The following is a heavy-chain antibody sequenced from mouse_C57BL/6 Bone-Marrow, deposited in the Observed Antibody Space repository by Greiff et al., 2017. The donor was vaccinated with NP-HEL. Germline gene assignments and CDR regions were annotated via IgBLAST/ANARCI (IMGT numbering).Heavy chain of an antibody. V-gene: IGHV1-78*01. CDR2: IYPRDGST. J-gene: IGHJ2*01. Sequence: VQLQQSDAELVKPGASVKISCKVSGYTFTDHTIHWMKQRPEQGLEWIGYIYPRDGSTKSNEKFKGKATLTADKSSSTAYMQLNSLTSEDAAVYFCARRDGNYLYFDYWGQGTTLTVSS. D-gene: IGHD2-1*01. CDR1: GYTFTDHT. CDR3: ARRDGNYLYFDY.